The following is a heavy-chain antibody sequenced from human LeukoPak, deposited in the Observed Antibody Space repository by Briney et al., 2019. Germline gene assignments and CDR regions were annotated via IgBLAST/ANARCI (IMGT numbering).Heavy chain of an antibody. CDR3: ARGARDTAMVRGNYFDY. Sequence: GGSLRLSCAASGFTFSSYWMSWVRQAPGKGLEWVANIKQDGSEKYYVDSVKGRFTISRDDAKNSLYLQMNSLRAEDTAVYYCARGARDTAMVRGNYFDYWGQGTLVTVSS. CDR2: IKQDGSEK. V-gene: IGHV3-7*03. CDR1: GFTFSSYW. D-gene: IGHD5-18*01. J-gene: IGHJ4*02.